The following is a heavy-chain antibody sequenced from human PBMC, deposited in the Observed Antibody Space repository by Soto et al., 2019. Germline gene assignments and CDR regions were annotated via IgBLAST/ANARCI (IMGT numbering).Heavy chain of an antibody. Sequence: TLSLTCTVSGGSISSGGYYWSCIRQHPGKGLEWIGYIYYSGSTYYNPSLKSRVTISVDTSKNQFSLKLSSVTAADTAVYYCARVGARDPFDYWGQGTLVTVSS. V-gene: IGHV4-31*03. J-gene: IGHJ4*02. CDR3: ARVGARDPFDY. CDR1: GGSISSGGYY. D-gene: IGHD3-16*01. CDR2: IYYSGST.